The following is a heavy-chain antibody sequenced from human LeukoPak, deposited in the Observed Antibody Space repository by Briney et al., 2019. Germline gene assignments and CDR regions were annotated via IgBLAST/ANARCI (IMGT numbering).Heavy chain of an antibody. V-gene: IGHV4-39*01. CDR1: GGSISSSSYY. Sequence: SETLSLTCTVSGGSISSSSYYWGWIRQPPGKGLEWLGSIYYSGSTYYNPSLKSRVTISVDTSKNQFSLKLSSVTAADTAVYYCARGDPSNYYYGMDVWGQGTTATVSS. CDR2: IYYSGST. J-gene: IGHJ6*02. D-gene: IGHD3-10*01. CDR3: ARGDPSNYYYGMDV.